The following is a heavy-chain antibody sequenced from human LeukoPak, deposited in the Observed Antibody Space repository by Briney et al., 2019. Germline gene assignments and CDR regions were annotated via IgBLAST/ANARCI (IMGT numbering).Heavy chain of an antibody. J-gene: IGHJ4*02. Sequence: ASVTVSCRASGYTFPDYYIHWVRQAPEQGLEGMGWVNPNSGGTNIAQKFQDRVTMTSNASINTAYMELSNLTSDDTAVYYCAKEGERDLLPDYWGQGTLVTASS. V-gene: IGHV1-2*02. CDR2: VNPNSGGT. CDR1: GYTFPDYY. D-gene: IGHD1-26*01. CDR3: AKEGERDLLPDY.